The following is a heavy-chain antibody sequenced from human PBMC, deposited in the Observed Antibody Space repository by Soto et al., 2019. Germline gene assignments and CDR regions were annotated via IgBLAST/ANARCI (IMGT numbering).Heavy chain of an antibody. Sequence: QVQLQESGPGLVKSSETLSLTCTVSGGSISSYYWSWIRQPPGKGLEWIGYIYYSGSANYNPSLTSRVTISVDTSKNQCSLKLSSVTAADTAVYYCARYSGTYYVYWGQGTLVTVSS. D-gene: IGHD1-26*01. CDR2: IYYSGSA. CDR3: ARYSGTYYVY. CDR1: GGSISSYY. J-gene: IGHJ4*02. V-gene: IGHV4-59*01.